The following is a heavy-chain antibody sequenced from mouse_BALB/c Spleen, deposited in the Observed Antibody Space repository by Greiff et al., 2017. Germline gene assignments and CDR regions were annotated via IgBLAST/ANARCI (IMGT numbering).Heavy chain of an antibody. D-gene: IGHD2-1*01. Sequence: EVQLVESGGGLVKPGGSLKLSCAASGFAFSSYDMSWVRQTPEKRLEWVAYISSGGGSTYYPDTVTGRFTISRDNAKNTLYLEMSSLRSEDTAMYYCARDKGNYPYYYAMDYWGQGTSVTVSS. CDR3: ARDKGNYPYYYAMDY. CDR2: ISSGGGST. J-gene: IGHJ4*01. V-gene: IGHV5-12-1*01. CDR1: GFAFSSYD.